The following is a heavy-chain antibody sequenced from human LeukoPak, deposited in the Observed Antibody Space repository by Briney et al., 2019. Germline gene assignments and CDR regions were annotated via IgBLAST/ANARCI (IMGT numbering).Heavy chain of an antibody. J-gene: IGHJ4*02. CDR3: ARGAVTNEYYFHY. CDR2: INHSGST. V-gene: IGHV4-34*01. Sequence: SETLSLTSAVYGGSFSGYYWSWIRQPPGKGLEWIGEINHSGSTNYNPSLKSRVTIPVDTSKNQFSLKLSSVTAADTAMYYCARGAVTNEYYFHYWGQGTLVTVSS. D-gene: IGHD4-17*01. CDR1: GGSFSGYY.